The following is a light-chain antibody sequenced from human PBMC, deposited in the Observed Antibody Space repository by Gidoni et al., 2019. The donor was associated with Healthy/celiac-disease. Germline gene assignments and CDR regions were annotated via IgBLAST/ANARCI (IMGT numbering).Light chain of an antibody. V-gene: IGKV3-20*01. CDR2: GAS. J-gene: IGKJ3*01. CDR1: QSVKSSY. Sequence: EIVLTQSPGTLSLSPGERATLSCRASQSVKSSYLAWYKQKPGQAPRILIYGASSRATGIPDRFSGSGSGTYFTLTISRLEPEDFAVYYCQQYGSSPAFGPGTKVDIK. CDR3: QQYGSSPA.